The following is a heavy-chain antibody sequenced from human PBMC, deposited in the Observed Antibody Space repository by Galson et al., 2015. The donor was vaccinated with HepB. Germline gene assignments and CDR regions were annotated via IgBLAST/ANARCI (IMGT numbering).Heavy chain of an antibody. V-gene: IGHV1-18*04. Sequence: SVKVSCKASGYTFTGYGISWVRQAPGQGLEWRGWISAYNGNTNYAQKLQGRVTMTTDTSTSTAYMELRSLISDDTAVYCCARGSGLRYFYWLRSGAWFDPWGQGTLVTVSS. CDR3: ARGSGLRYFYWLRSGAWFDP. J-gene: IGHJ5*02. CDR2: ISAYNGNT. CDR1: GYTFTGYG. D-gene: IGHD3-9*01.